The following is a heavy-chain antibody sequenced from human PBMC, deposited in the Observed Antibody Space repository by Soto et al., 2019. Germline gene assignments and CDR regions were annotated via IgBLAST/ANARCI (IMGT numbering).Heavy chain of an antibody. V-gene: IGHV3-30-3*01. D-gene: IGHD2-15*01. CDR3: AREGRYCSGGSCYSNYFDY. CDR2: ISYDGSNK. CDR1: GFTFSSYA. J-gene: IGHJ4*02. Sequence: PGGSLRLSCAASGFTFSSYAMHWVRQAPGKGLEWVAVISYDGSNKYDADSVKGRFTISRDNSKNTLYLKMSSLRAEDTAVYYCAREGRYCSGGSCYSNYFDYWGQGTLVTVSS.